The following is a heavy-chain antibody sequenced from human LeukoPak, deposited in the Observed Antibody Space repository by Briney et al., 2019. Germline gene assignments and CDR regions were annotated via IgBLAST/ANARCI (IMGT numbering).Heavy chain of an antibody. Sequence: SETLSLTCTVSGGSISSSSYYWGWIRQPPGKGLEWIGEINHSGSTNYNPSLKSRVTISVDTSKNQFSLKLSSVTAADTAVYYCASIPPVQDIVVVVAATGWFDPWGQGTLVTVSS. CDR1: GGSISSSSYY. D-gene: IGHD2-15*01. CDR3: ASIPPVQDIVVVVAATGWFDP. CDR2: INHSGST. V-gene: IGHV4-39*07. J-gene: IGHJ5*02.